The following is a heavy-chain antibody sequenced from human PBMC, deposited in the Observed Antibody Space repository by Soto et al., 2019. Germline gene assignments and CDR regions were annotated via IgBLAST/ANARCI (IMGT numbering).Heavy chain of an antibody. V-gene: IGHV3-30*18. CDR2: ISYDGSNK. CDR1: GFTFSSYG. D-gene: IGHD3-16*02. Sequence: QVQLVESGGGVVQPGRSLRLSCAASGFTFSSYGMHWVRQAPGKGLEWVAVISYDGSNKYYADSVKGRFTSSRDNSKNTLYLQRNSLRAEDTAVYYCAKDLYDYVWGSYRREFDPWGQGTLVTVSS. J-gene: IGHJ5*02. CDR3: AKDLYDYVWGSYRREFDP.